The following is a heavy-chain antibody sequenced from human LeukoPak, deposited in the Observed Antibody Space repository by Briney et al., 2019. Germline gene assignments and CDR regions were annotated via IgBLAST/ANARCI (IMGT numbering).Heavy chain of an antibody. V-gene: IGHV3-30-3*01. CDR3: ARVSRTTVRY. CDR1: GFTFSSYA. Sequence: GGSLRLSCAASGFTFSSYAMHWVRQAPGKGLEWVAVISYDGSNKYYADSVKGRFTISRDNAKNSLYLQMNSLRGEDTAVYYCARVSRTTVRYWGQGTLVTVSS. CDR2: ISYDGSNK. J-gene: IGHJ4*02. D-gene: IGHD4-17*01.